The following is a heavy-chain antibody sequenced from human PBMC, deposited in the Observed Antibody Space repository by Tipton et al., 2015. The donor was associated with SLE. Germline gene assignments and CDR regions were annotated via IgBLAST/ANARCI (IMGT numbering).Heavy chain of an antibody. CDR1: GFTFSSYW. V-gene: IGHV3-7*01. Sequence: SLRLSCAASGFTFSSYWMSWVRQAPGKGLEWVANIKQDGSEKYYVDSVKGRFTISRDNAKNSLCLQMNSLRAEDTAVYYCARRGCSGGSCSPPYGMDVWGQGTTVTVSS. CDR3: ARRGCSGGSCSPPYGMDV. CDR2: IKQDGSEK. D-gene: IGHD2-15*01. J-gene: IGHJ6*02.